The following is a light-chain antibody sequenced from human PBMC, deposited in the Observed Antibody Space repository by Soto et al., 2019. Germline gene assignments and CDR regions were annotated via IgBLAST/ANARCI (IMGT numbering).Light chain of an antibody. CDR3: CSYTSLSTVV. V-gene: IGLV2-14*01. Sequence: QSALTQPASVSGSPGQSITISCTGTSSDVGGYNHVSWYQHSPGKAPKLILFAVSDRPSGVSHRFSGSKSGNTASLTISGLHADDEADYYRCSYTSLSTVVFGGGTKLTVL. CDR1: SSDVGGYNH. CDR2: AVS. J-gene: IGLJ2*01.